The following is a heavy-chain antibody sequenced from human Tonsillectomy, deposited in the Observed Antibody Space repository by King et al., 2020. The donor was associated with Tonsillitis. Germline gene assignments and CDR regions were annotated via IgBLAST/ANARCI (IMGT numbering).Heavy chain of an antibody. J-gene: IGHJ5*02. Sequence: VQLVESGGGLVQPGGSLRLSCAASGFTFSSYWMHWVRQVPGKGLVWVSRINSDGSSTSYADSVKGRFIISRDNAKNTLYLQMNSLRADDTAVYYCARDPLYGSDWHVGAGGPLNWFEPWGQGTLVIVSS. V-gene: IGHV3-74*01. CDR1: GFTFSSYW. CDR3: ARDPLYGSDWHVGAGGPLNWFEP. CDR2: INSDGSST. D-gene: IGHD6-19*01.